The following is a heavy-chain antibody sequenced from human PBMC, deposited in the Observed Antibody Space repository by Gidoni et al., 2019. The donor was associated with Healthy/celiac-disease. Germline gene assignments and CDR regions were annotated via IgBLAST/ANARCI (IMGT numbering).Heavy chain of an antibody. Sequence: EVQLVESGGGLVQPGRSLRLSCAASGFTFDDYAMHWVRQAPGKGLEWVSGISWNSGSIGYADSVKGRFTISRDNAKNSLYLQMNSLRAEDTALYYCANGKGGAASGSAFDIWGQGTMVTVSS. V-gene: IGHV3-9*01. D-gene: IGHD1-26*01. CDR1: GFTFDDYA. CDR2: ISWNSGSI. CDR3: ANGKGGAASGSAFDI. J-gene: IGHJ3*02.